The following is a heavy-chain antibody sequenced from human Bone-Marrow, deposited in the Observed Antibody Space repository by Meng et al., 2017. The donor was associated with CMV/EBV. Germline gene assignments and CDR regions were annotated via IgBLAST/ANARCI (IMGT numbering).Heavy chain of an antibody. Sequence: GESLKISCAASSFTFSSYWMTWVRQAPGKGLEWVANIKHGGREKYYVDSVKGRFTISRDNAKNSLYLQMNSLRAEDTALYYCAKDIGRATVTLHYYYYGMDVWGQGTTVTVSS. CDR1: SFTFSSYW. CDR2: IKHGGREK. J-gene: IGHJ6*02. CDR3: AKDIGRATVTLHYYYYGMDV. V-gene: IGHV3-7*03. D-gene: IGHD4-11*01.